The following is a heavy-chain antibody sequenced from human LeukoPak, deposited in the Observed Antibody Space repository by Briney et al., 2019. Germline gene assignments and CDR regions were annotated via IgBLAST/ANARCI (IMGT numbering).Heavy chain of an antibody. CDR3: ARDQCGGDCSRIPNWFDP. Sequence: GASVKVSCKASGYTFTSYYMHWVRQAPGQGLEWMGIINPSGGSTSYAQKFQGRVTMTRDTSTSTVYMELSSLRSEDTAVYYCARDQCGGDCSRIPNWFDPWGQGTLVTVSS. D-gene: IGHD2-21*01. J-gene: IGHJ5*02. V-gene: IGHV1-46*01. CDR1: GYTFTSYY. CDR2: INPSGGST.